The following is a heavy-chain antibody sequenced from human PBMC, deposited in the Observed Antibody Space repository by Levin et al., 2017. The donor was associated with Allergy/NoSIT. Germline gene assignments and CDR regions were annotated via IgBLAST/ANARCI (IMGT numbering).Heavy chain of an antibody. J-gene: IGHJ5*02. CDR2: IYSDGST. Sequence: ETLSLTCAASGFTVSSNYMSWVRQAPGKGLEWVSVIYSDGSTYYADSVKGRFTISRDNSKNTLYLQMNSLRAEDTAVYYCARLPGNNWLDPWGQGTLVTVSS. V-gene: IGHV3-53*01. CDR3: ARLPGNNWLDP. CDR1: GFTVSSNY. D-gene: IGHD3-10*01.